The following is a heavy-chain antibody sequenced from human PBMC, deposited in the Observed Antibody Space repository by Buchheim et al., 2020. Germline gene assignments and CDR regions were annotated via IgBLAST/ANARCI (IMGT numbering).Heavy chain of an antibody. D-gene: IGHD3-22*01. CDR2: IRSDGTYT. CDR1: GFTFSNYW. Sequence: EVQLVESGGGLVQPGGSLRLSCVASGFTFSNYWMHWVRQAPGKGLVWVSRIRSDGTYTSYADSVKGRFIISRANSKNKLYLQMNSLRAEDTAVYYCARDLGGYYYDSSGYYYGAAGFDYWGQGTL. CDR3: ARDLGGYYYDSSGYYYGAAGFDY. V-gene: IGHV3-74*01. J-gene: IGHJ4*02.